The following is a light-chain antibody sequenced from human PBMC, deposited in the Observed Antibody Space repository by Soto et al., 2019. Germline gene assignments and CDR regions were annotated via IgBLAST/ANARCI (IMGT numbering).Light chain of an antibody. Sequence: QSVPTQPPSVSGAPGQRVTISWTGSSSNIGAGYDVHWYQQLPGTAPKLLIYGNSNRPSGVPDRFSGSKSGTSASLAITGLRAEDEADYYCQSYDSSLSGWVFGGGTKLTVL. CDR3: QSYDSSLSGWV. J-gene: IGLJ3*02. CDR1: SSNIGAGYD. CDR2: GNS. V-gene: IGLV1-40*01.